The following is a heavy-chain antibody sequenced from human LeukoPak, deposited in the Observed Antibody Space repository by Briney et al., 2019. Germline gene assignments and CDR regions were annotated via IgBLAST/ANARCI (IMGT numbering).Heavy chain of an antibody. V-gene: IGHV5-51*01. D-gene: IGHD3-22*01. J-gene: IGHJ4*02. Sequence: GESLKISCKGSGYSFANYWIGWVRQMPGKGLEWMGIIYPGDSDTRYSPSFQGQVTISADKSISTVYVQWSSLKASDTAMYYCARCHYDSGGYNYVLFDYWGQGTLVTVSS. CDR1: GYSFANYW. CDR3: ARCHYDSGGYNYVLFDY. CDR2: IYPGDSDT.